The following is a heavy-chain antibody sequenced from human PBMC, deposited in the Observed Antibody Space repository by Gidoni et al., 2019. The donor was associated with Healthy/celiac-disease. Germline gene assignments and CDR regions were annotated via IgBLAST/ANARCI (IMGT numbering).Heavy chain of an antibody. V-gene: IGHV3-9*01. CDR3: AKARGFTYGIDAFDI. J-gene: IGHJ3*02. D-gene: IGHD5-18*01. CDR2: INWNSASA. CDR1: GFTFDDYA. Sequence: EVPLVESGGDLVPPGTSLRLSCEVSGFTFDDYAMHWVRQGPGKGLEWVSGINWNSASAGYAESVEGRFTISRDNAKKSLYLQMTSLRPEDTAVYYCAKARGFTYGIDAFDIWGHGTMVTVSS.